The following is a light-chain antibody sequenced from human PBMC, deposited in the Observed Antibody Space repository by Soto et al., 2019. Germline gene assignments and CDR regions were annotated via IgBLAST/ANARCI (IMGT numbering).Light chain of an antibody. CDR3: QQANRFRWT. CDR1: QGIGSW. J-gene: IGKJ4*02. CDR2: TAS. V-gene: IGKV1-12*01. Sequence: DIQMTQSPSSVSASVGDRVTITCRASQGIGSWLAWYQQKPGKAPKLLIYTASSLQSGVPSRFGGSGSGTDVTRTIGSLQPEDLATYYCQQANRFRWTCGGGTGVDIK.